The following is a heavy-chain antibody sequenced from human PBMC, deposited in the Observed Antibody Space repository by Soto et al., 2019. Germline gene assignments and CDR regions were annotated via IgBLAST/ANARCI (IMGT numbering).Heavy chain of an antibody. CDR1: GYTFTSYG. Sequence: QVQLVQSGAEVRKPGASVKVSCKASGYTFTSYGISWVRQAPGQGLEWMGWMSTSNGNTNYAQKLQGRVTMTTDTSTSTANMELRSLRPDDTVVYFCARDRNWVDPWGQATLVTVS. CDR3: ARDRNWVDP. CDR2: MSTSNGNT. J-gene: IGHJ5*02. V-gene: IGHV1-18*01.